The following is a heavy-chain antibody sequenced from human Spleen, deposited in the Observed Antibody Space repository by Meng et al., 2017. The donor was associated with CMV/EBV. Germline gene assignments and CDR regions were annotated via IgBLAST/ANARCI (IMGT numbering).Heavy chain of an antibody. CDR2: INPNSGGT. D-gene: IGHD4-11*01. Sequence: ASVKVSCKASGYTFTGYYMHWVRQAPGQGLEWMGWINPNSGGTNYAQNFQGRVTMTRDTSISTAYMELSRLRSDDTAVYYCARAGSYSNHGYYFDYWGQGTLVTVSS. CDR1: GYTFTGYY. V-gene: IGHV1-2*02. J-gene: IGHJ4*02. CDR3: ARAGSYSNHGYYFDY.